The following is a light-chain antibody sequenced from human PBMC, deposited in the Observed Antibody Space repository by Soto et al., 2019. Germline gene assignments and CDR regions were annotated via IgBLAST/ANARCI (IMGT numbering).Light chain of an antibody. J-gene: IGLJ2*01. CDR1: SSDVGGYNF. Sequence: QSALTQPPSASGSPGQSVTISCTGTSSDVGGYNFVSWYQQHPGKVPKTVIYEVTKRPSGVPDRFSGSKSGNTASLTVSGLQAEDEADYYCSSFGGGNKVLFSGGTKLTVL. CDR3: SSFGGGNKVL. V-gene: IGLV2-8*01. CDR2: EVT.